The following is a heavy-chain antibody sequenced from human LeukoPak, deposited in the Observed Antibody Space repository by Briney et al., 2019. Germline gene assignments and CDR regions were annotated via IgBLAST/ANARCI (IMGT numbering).Heavy chain of an antibody. CDR2: ISYDGSNK. CDR1: GFTFSSYA. CDR3: ARENYYDSSGYFDY. V-gene: IGHV3-30*04. D-gene: IGHD3-22*01. Sequence: GGSLRLSCAASGFTFSSYAMHWVRQAPGKGLEWVAVISYDGSNKYYADSVKGRFTISRDNSKNTLYLQMNSLRAEDTAVYYCARENYYDSSGYFDYWGQGTLVTVSS. J-gene: IGHJ4*02.